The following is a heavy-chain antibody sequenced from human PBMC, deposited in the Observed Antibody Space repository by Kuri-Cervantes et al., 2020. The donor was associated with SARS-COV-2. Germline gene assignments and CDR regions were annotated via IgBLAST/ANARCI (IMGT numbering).Heavy chain of an antibody. Sequence: ESLKISCAVYGGSFSGYYWSWIRQPPGRGLEWIGEINHSGSTNYNPSLESRVTMSVDTSRNQFSLKLSSVTAADTAVYYCARHSSSWFFDYWGQGTLVTVSS. CDR1: GGSFSGYY. D-gene: IGHD6-13*01. J-gene: IGHJ4*02. CDR2: INHSGST. V-gene: IGHV4-34*01. CDR3: ARHSSSWFFDY.